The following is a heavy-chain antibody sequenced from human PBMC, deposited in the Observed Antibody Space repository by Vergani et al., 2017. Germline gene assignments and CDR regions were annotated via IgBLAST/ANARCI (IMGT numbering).Heavy chain of an antibody. CDR2: IYYSGST. CDR3: ARHKEQLVPGNYYYYYYMDV. V-gene: IGHV4-59*04. CDR1: GFTFSSFGMN. Sequence: VQLVESGGGLVKPGGSLRLSCAASGFTFSSFGMNWVRQAPGKGLEWIGTIYYSGSTYYNPSLKSRVTISVDTSKNQFSLKLNSVTAADTAVYYCARHKEQLVPGNYYYYYYMDVWGKGTTVTVSS. D-gene: IGHD6-13*01. J-gene: IGHJ6*03.